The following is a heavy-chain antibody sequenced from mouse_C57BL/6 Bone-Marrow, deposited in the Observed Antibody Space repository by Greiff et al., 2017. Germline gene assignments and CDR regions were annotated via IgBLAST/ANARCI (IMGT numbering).Heavy chain of an antibody. CDR1: GFNIKDDY. D-gene: IGHD2-5*01. CDR3: TTYYSNYWYFDV. J-gene: IGHJ1*03. CDR2: IDPENGDT. V-gene: IGHV14-4*01. Sequence: EVQLVESGAELVRPGASVKLSCTASGFNIKDDYMHWVKQRPEQGLEWIGWIDPENGDTEYASKFQGKATITADTSSNTAYLQLSSLTSEDTAVYYCTTYYSNYWYFDVWGTGTTVTVSS.